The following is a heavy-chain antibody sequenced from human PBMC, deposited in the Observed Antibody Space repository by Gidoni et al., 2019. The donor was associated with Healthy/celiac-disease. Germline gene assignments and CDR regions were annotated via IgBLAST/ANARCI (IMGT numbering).Heavy chain of an antibody. CDR2: ISSSSSTI. CDR1: GFTFSSYS. V-gene: IGHV3-48*01. D-gene: IGHD3-16*02. Sequence: EVQLVESGGGLVQPGGSLRLSCAASGFTFSSYSMTWVRQAPGKGLEWVSYISSSSSTIYYADSVKGRFTISRDNAKNSLYLQMNSLRAEDTAVYYCARDDNYDYIWGSYRGGPGYYYYYGMDVWGQGTTVTVSS. J-gene: IGHJ6*02. CDR3: ARDDNYDYIWGSYRGGPGYYYYYGMDV.